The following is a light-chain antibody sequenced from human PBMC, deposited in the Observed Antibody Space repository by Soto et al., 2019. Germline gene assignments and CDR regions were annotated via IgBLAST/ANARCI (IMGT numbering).Light chain of an antibody. CDR2: SAS. J-gene: IGKJ1*01. V-gene: IGKV3-15*01. Sequence: EMVMTQSPATLSVSPGEAATLXXRASQRVGITLAWYQQKPGQAPRVXIYSASTRASGIPDRFSGSGSGTEFTLTISSLQSEDFAFFYCQQYDGWPRTFGQGTKVDIK. CDR3: QQYDGWPRT. CDR1: QRVGIT.